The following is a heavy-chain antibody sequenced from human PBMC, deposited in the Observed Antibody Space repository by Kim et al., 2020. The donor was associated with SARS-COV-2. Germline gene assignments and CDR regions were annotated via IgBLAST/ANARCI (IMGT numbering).Heavy chain of an antibody. V-gene: IGHV3-11*06. J-gene: IGHJ3*02. D-gene: IGHD2-2*01. Sequence: NGRFTISRDNAKNSLYLQMNSLRAEDTAVYYCAREDDCSSTSCYLGAFDIWGQGTMVTVSS. CDR3: AREDDCSSTSCYLGAFDI.